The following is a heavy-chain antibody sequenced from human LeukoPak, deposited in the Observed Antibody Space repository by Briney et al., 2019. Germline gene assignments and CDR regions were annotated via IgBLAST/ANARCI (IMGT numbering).Heavy chain of an antibody. Sequence: SVKVSCKASGGTFSSYAISWVRQAPGQGLEWMGGIIPIFGTANYAQKFQGRVTITADKSTSTAYMELSSLRSEDTAVYYCARAKVSYDFWSGYYCYWGQGTLVTVSS. V-gene: IGHV1-69*06. CDR3: ARAKVSYDFWSGYYCY. CDR2: IIPIFGTA. J-gene: IGHJ4*02. D-gene: IGHD3-3*01. CDR1: GGTFSSYA.